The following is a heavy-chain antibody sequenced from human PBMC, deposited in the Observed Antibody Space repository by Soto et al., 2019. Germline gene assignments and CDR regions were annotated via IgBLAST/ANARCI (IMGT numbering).Heavy chain of an antibody. V-gene: IGHV3-7*01. D-gene: IGHD1-26*01. CDR1: GFTFSNYL. J-gene: IGHJ4*02. CDR2: IKEDGSEK. CDR3: AGTNSGSYFDRDY. Sequence: VQMVESGGGLVQPGGSLRLSCAASGFTFSNYLMSWVRQAPGKGLEWVANIKEDGSEKYYVDSVKGRFTISRDNAKNSLYLQMNSLRAEDTAVYYCAGTNSGSYFDRDYWGQGTLVTVSS.